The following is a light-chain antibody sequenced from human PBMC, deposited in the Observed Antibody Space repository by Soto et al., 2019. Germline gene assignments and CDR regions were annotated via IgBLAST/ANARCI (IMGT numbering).Light chain of an antibody. CDR3: QQYKNWPL. CDR1: QSVSTD. CDR2: GAS. Sequence: EIVMTQPPDTLSVSRGGRDNLSCRASQSVSTDLAWYQQKPGQAPRLLIFGASTRATGIPARFSGSGSGTESILTISSLQSEDFAVYYCQQYKNWPLFGQGTRLEIK. V-gene: IGKV3-15*01. J-gene: IGKJ5*01.